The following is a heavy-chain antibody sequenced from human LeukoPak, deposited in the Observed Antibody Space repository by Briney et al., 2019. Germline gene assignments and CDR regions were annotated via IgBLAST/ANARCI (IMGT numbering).Heavy chain of an antibody. CDR3: ARADYYDSSGLDY. J-gene: IGHJ4*02. V-gene: IGHV4-39*07. D-gene: IGHD3-22*01. CDR1: GGSISSTTYF. CDR2: IYYSGTT. Sequence: PSETLSFTCSVSGGSISSTTYFWGWIRQPPGEGLEWIGSIYYSGTTYYNPSLKSRVTISVDTSKNQFSLKLSSVTAADTAVYYCARADYYDSSGLDYWGQGTLVIVSS.